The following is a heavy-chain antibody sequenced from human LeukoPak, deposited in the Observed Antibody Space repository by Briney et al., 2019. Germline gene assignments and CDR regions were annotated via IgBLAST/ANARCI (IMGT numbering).Heavy chain of an antibody. V-gene: IGHV3-23*01. D-gene: IGHD6-6*01. CDR1: GFTFSNYA. CDR3: ARAPGSLVSVAARPYYFDF. J-gene: IGHJ4*02. Sequence: PGGSLRLSCAASGFTFSNYAMSWVRQAPGKGLEWVSIISTSGSGGAKYYAASVKGRFTISRDSPKNTLYLQMNSIRAEDTAVYYCARAPGSLVSVAARPYYFDFWGQGTLVTVSS. CDR2: ISTSGSGGAK.